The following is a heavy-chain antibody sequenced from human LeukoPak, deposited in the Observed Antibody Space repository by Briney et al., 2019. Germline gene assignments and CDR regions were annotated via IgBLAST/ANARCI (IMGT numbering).Heavy chain of an antibody. J-gene: IGHJ4*02. V-gene: IGHV3-21*01. Sequence: GGSLRLSCAASGFTFSSYSMNWVRQAPGKGLEWVSSISSSSYIYYADSVKGRFTISRDNAKNSLYLQMNSLRAEDTAVYYCARVGITIFGVVKRYFDYWGQGTLVTVSS. CDR1: GFTFSSYS. D-gene: IGHD3-3*01. CDR3: ARVGITIFGVVKRYFDY. CDR2: ISSSSYI.